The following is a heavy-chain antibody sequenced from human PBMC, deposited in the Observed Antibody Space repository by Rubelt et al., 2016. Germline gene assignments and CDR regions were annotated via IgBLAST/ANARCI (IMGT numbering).Heavy chain of an antibody. CDR2: INPNGGAT. CDR1: GYTFTGYY. D-gene: IGHD1-26*01. Sequence: QVHLVQSGAEVKKPGASVTVSCKASGYTFTGYYMHWVRQAPGQGLEWMGRINPNGGATNNAQKFQGRVTMTRDTSSSTAYMERSRLRSDDTAVYYCARTGARYYLDYWGQGTLVTVSA. J-gene: IGHJ4*02. V-gene: IGHV1-2*06. CDR3: ARTGARYYLDY.